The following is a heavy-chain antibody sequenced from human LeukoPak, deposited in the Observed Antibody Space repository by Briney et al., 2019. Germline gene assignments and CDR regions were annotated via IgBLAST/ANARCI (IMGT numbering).Heavy chain of an antibody. CDR1: GDSIGSHY. D-gene: IGHD4-11*01. Sequence: TSETLSLTCTVSGDSIGSHYWGWIRQPPGKGLEWIGSIYHSGSTYYNPSLKSRVTKSVDTSKNQFSLKLSSVTAADTAVYYCASINYPSDYWGQGTLVTVSS. CDR2: IYHSGST. V-gene: IGHV4-38-2*02. CDR3: ASINYPSDY. J-gene: IGHJ4*02.